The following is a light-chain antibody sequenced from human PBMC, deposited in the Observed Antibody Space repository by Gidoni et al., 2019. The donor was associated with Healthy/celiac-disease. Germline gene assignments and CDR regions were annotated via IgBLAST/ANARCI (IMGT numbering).Light chain of an antibody. Sequence: IVLTQSPDTLSSSPGERATLSCRASQSVSSYLAWYQQKPGQAPRLLIYDASNRATGIPARFSGSGSGTDFTLTISSLEPEDFAVYYCQQRSNWPPITFGQGTRLEIK. J-gene: IGKJ5*01. V-gene: IGKV3-11*01. CDR1: QSVSSY. CDR2: DAS. CDR3: QQRSNWPPIT.